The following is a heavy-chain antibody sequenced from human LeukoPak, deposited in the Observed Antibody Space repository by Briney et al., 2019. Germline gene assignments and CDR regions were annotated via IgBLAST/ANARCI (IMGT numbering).Heavy chain of an antibody. CDR2: ISSSSSYI. V-gene: IGHV3-21*01. CDR3: ARGLGYSPDY. J-gene: IGHJ4*02. CDR1: GFTFSSYS. D-gene: IGHD6-13*01. Sequence: GGSLRLSCAASGFTFSSYSMNWVRQAPGKGLEWVSSISSSSSYIYYAGSVKGRFTISRDNAKNSLYLQMNSLRAEDTAVYYCARGLGYSPDYWGQGTLVTVSS.